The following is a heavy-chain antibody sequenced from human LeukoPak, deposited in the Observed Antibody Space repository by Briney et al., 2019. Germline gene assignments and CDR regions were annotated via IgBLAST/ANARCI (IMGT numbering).Heavy chain of an antibody. CDR3: ASRGLMVHAIDY. CDR2: FDPEDGET. V-gene: IGHV1-24*01. J-gene: IGHJ4*02. D-gene: IGHD2-8*01. Sequence: GASVKVSCKVSGYTLTELPMHWVRQAPGKGLEWMGGFDPEDGETIYAQKFQGRVTMTEGTSTDTAYMELSSLRSEDTAVYYCASRGLMVHAIDYWGQGTLVTVSS. CDR1: GYTLTELP.